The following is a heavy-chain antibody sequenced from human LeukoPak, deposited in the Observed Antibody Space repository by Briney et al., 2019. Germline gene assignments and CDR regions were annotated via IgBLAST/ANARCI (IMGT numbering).Heavy chain of an antibody. V-gene: IGHV4-31*03. CDR3: TRGGGRTDYYFDY. J-gene: IGHJ4*02. CDR1: GRSISSGGYY. D-gene: IGHD1-1*01. Sequence: SETLSLTCPVSGRSISSGGYYWSWIRQHPGKGLEWIGCIYYNGSTYYNPALKSRLMLSVDTSKNQFSLKLSSVTAADTAVYYCTRGGGRTDYYFDYWGQGTLVTVSS. CDR2: IYYNGST.